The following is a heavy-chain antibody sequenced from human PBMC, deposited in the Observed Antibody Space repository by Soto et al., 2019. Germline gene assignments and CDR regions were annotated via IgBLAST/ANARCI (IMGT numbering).Heavy chain of an antibody. CDR3: AREIMEVGGPRFDY. J-gene: IGHJ4*02. D-gene: IGHD2-15*01. V-gene: IGHV3-30-3*01. CDR1: GFTFNNYP. CDR2: ISYGGSHA. Sequence: PGGSLRLSCAASGFTFNNYPMHWVRQAPGKGLEWVALISYGGSHAFYSDSVKGRFNISRDDSKNTLYLQMSSVRADDTAVYFCAREIMEVGGPRFDYWGQGTLVTVSS.